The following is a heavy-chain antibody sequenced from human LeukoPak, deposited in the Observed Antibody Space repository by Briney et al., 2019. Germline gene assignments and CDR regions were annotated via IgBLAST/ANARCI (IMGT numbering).Heavy chain of an antibody. CDR1: GITLSNYG. V-gene: IGHV3-23*01. CDR3: ATVRDGYNLLFDY. Sequence: GGSLRLSCAVSGITLSNYGMSWVRQTPRKGLEWVAGISGSGGSTYYADSVKGRFTISRDNSKNTLYLQMNNLRAEDTAVYYCATVRDGYNLLFDYWGQGTLVTVSS. D-gene: IGHD5-24*01. CDR2: ISGSGGST. J-gene: IGHJ4*02.